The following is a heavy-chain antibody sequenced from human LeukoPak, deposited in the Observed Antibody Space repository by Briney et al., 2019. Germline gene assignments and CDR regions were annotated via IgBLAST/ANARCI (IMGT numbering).Heavy chain of an antibody. D-gene: IGHD2-2*01. CDR2: IYSGGST. J-gene: IGHJ3*02. Sequence: GGSLRLSCAASGFTFSSYAMSWVRQAPGKGLEWVSVIYSGGSTYYADSVKGRFTISRDNSKNTLYLQMNSLRAEDTAVYYCARAPAVWDAFDIWGQGTMVTVSS. CDR1: GFTFSSYA. V-gene: IGHV3-53*01. CDR3: ARAPAVWDAFDI.